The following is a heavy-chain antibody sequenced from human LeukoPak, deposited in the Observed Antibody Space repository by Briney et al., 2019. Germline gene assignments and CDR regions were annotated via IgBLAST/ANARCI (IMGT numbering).Heavy chain of an antibody. D-gene: IGHD3-22*01. Sequence: AGGSLRLSCAASGFTFSSYGMHWVRQAPGKGLEWVAVIWYDGSNKYYADSVKGRFTISRDNSKYTLYLQMNSLRAEDTAVYYCARVDDSGYYIDDYWGQGTLVTVSS. V-gene: IGHV3-33*01. J-gene: IGHJ4*02. CDR2: IWYDGSNK. CDR3: ARVDDSGYYIDDY. CDR1: GFTFSSYG.